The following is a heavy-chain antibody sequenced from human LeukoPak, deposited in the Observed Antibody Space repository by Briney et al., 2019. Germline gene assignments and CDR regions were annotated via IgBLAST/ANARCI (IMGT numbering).Heavy chain of an antibody. V-gene: IGHV4-4*07. D-gene: IGHD2-15*01. J-gene: IGHJ6*02. Sequence: SETLSLTCTVSGSSIYSYYWNWIRQPARKGLEWIVRIYTSGSTNYNPSLKSRVTMSVDTSKNQFSLKLSSVTAADTAMYYCARGAGYCSGDSCPQSTYYYGMDVWGQGTTVTVSS. CDR1: GSSIYSYY. CDR2: IYTSGST. CDR3: ARGAGYCSGDSCPQSTYYYGMDV.